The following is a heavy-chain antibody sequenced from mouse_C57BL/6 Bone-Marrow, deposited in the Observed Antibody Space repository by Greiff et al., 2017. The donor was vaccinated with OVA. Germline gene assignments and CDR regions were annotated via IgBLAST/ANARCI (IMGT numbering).Heavy chain of an antibody. Sequence: EVQLQQSGTVLARPGASVKMSCKTSGYTFTSYWMHWVKQRPGQGLEWIGAIYPGNSDTSYNQKFKGKSTLTVDNSSSTAYMQLSSLTSEDSAVYYCARITTVVAHYYAMDYWGQGTSVTVSS. J-gene: IGHJ4*01. D-gene: IGHD1-1*01. CDR2: IYPGNSDT. CDR3: ARITTVVAHYYAMDY. CDR1: GYTFTSYW. V-gene: IGHV1-5*01.